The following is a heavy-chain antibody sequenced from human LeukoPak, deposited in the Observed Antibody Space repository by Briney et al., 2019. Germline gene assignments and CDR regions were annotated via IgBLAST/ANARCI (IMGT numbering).Heavy chain of an antibody. CDR2: ISSSGSTI. Sequence: GGSLRLSCAASGFTFSSYEMNWVRQAPGKGLEWVSYISSSGSTIYYADSVKGRFTISRDNAKNSLYLQMNSLRAEDTAVYYCARVVSGYSSSWYVRDYYYMDVWGKGTTVTVSS. CDR3: ARVVSGYSSSWYVRDYYYMDV. V-gene: IGHV3-48*03. CDR1: GFTFSSYE. D-gene: IGHD6-13*01. J-gene: IGHJ6*03.